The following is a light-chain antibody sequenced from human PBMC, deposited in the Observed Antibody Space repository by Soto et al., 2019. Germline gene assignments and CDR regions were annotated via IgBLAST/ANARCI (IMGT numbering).Light chain of an antibody. CDR1: SSDVGSYNL. Sequence: QSVLTQPASVSGSPGQSITISCTGTSSDVGSYNLVSWYQQHPGKAPKLMIYEGSKRPSGVSNRFSGSKSGNTASLTISGLQAEDEADYYCCSYAGSSTYWVFGGGT. CDR3: CSYAGSSTYWV. V-gene: IGLV2-23*01. J-gene: IGLJ3*02. CDR2: EGS.